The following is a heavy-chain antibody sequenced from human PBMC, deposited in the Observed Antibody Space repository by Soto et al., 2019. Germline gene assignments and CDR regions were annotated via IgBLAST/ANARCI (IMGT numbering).Heavy chain of an antibody. CDR3: TTGRYSSSWYLAFDI. CDR2: IKSKTDGGTT. Sequence: PGGSLRLSCAASGFTFSNAWMSWVRQAPGKGLEWVGRIKSKTDGGTTDYAAPVKGRFTISRDDSKNTLFLQMNSLKTEDTAVYYCTTGRYSSSWYLAFDIWGQGTMVTVSS. CDR1: GFTFSNAW. V-gene: IGHV3-15*01. J-gene: IGHJ3*02. D-gene: IGHD6-13*01.